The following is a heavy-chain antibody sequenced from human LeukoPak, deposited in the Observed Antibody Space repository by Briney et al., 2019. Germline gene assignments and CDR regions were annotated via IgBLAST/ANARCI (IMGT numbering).Heavy chain of an antibody. CDR1: GYTFTSYG. CDR3: ARSLRAYYYYGMDV. J-gene: IGHJ6*02. CDR2: ISAYNGNT. Sequence: ASVKVSFKASGYTFTSYGISWVRQAPGQGLEWMGWISAYNGNTNYAQKLQGRVTMTTDTSTSTAYMELRSLRSDDTAVYYCARSLRAYYYYGMDVWGQGTTVTVSS. V-gene: IGHV1-18*01.